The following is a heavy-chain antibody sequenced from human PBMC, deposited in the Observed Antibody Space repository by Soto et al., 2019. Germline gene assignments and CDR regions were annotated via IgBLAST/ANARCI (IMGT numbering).Heavy chain of an antibody. D-gene: IGHD4-17*01. CDR3: ARGPYGDYAVYGMDV. Sequence: SETLSLTCTVSGGSVSSGSYYWSWIRQPPGKGLEWIGYIYYSGSTNYNPSLKSRVTISVDTSKNQFSLKLSSVTAADTAVYYCARGPYGDYAVYGMDVWGQGTTVTVSS. CDR2: IYYSGST. CDR1: GGSVSSGSYY. V-gene: IGHV4-61*01. J-gene: IGHJ6*02.